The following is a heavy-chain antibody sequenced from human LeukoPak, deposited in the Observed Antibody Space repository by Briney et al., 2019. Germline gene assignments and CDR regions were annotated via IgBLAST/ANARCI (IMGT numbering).Heavy chain of an antibody. CDR3: ARGRRYFDY. CDR1: GGSINSYS. J-gene: IGHJ4*02. Sequence: SETLSLTCTVSGGSINSYSWTWIRQPPGKGLEWIGFVYYSGSTNCNPFLKSRVTISVDTSKTQFSLKLSSVTAADTAVYYCARGRRYFDYWGQGTLVTVSS. V-gene: IGHV4-59*01. CDR2: VYYSGST.